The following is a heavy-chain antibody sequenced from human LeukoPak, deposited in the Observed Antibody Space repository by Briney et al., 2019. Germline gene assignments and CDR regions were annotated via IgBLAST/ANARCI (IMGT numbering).Heavy chain of an antibody. D-gene: IGHD5-18*01. J-gene: IGHJ6*03. CDR1: GFTVRSNY. Sequence: PGGSLRLSCAASGFTVRSNYMSWVRQAPGKGLEWVSVIYSGGSTYYADSVKGRFTISRDNSKNTLYLQMNSLRAEDTAVYYCARENSGYSYGSGYYYYMDVRGKGTTVTISS. CDR3: ARENSGYSYGSGYYYYMDV. CDR2: IYSGGST. V-gene: IGHV3-53*01.